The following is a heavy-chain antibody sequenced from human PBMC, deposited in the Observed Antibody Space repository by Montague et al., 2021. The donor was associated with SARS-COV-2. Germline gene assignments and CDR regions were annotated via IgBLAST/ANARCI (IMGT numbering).Heavy chain of an antibody. V-gene: IGHV4-59*01. Sequence: SETLSLTCSVSGGSIGSYYWSWLRQPPGKGLEWIGHIHYRGSNTYGPAFKSRVTISIDTPKNQFSLKLSSVTAADTAVYYCARSLDPSGTYYLPYWGQGTLVTVSS. J-gene: IGHJ4*02. D-gene: IGHD3-10*01. CDR2: IHYRGSN. CDR3: ARSLDPSGTYYLPY. CDR1: GGSIGSYY.